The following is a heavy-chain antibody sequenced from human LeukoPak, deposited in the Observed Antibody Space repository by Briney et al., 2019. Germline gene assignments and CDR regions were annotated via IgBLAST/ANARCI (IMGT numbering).Heavy chain of an antibody. CDR1: GYTFINYA. V-gene: IGHV1-18*01. CDR3: ARQGTVGAYDY. J-gene: IGHJ4*02. Sequence: ASVTVSCKASGYTFINYAITWVRQAPGQGLEWMGWINTYSGNTNYEQKVQGRVTMTTDTSTSTAYMELRSLRSDDTALYYCARQGTVGAYDYWGQGTLVAVSS. CDR2: INTYSGNT. D-gene: IGHD1-26*01.